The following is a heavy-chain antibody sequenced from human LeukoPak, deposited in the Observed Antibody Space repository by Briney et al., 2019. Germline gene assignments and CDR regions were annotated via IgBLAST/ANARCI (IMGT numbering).Heavy chain of an antibody. V-gene: IGHV3-48*03. J-gene: IGHJ3*02. CDR3: ARDHVVRGDIEPDAFDI. D-gene: IGHD3-10*01. Sequence: GGSLRLSCAASGFTFSSYEMNWVRQAPGKGLEWVSYISSSGSTIYYADSVKGRFTISRDNAKNSLYLQMNSLRAEDTAVYYCARDHVVRGDIEPDAFDIWGQGTMVTVSS. CDR2: ISSSGSTI. CDR1: GFTFSSYE.